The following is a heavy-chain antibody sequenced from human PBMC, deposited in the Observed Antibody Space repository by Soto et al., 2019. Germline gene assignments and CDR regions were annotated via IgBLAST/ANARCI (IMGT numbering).Heavy chain of an antibody. CDR2: IYWDDDK. J-gene: IGHJ5*02. V-gene: IGHV2-5*02. CDR3: AHRGYFGSDNWFDP. Sequence: QITLKESGPTLVKPTQTLTLTCTFSGFSLSTSGVGVGWIRQPPGKALEWLALIYWDDDKRYSPSLKSRLTITKDTSKNQVVLTMTNMDPVDTATYYCAHRGYFGSDNWFDPWGQGTLVTVSS. D-gene: IGHD3-3*01. CDR1: GFSLSTSGVG.